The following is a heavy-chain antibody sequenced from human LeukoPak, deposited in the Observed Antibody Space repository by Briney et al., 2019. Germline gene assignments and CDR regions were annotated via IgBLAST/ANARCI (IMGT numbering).Heavy chain of an antibody. CDR2: IYPGDSDT. CDR3: ARHEYYYDSSGYSFDY. J-gene: IGHJ4*02. D-gene: IGHD3-22*01. V-gene: IGHV5-51*01. CDR1: GYSFTSYW. Sequence: GESLKISCKGSGYSFTSYWIGWVRQMPGKGLEWMGIIYPGDSDTRYSPSFQGQVTISADESISTAYLQWSSLKASDTAMYYCARHEYYYDSSGYSFDYWGQGTLVTVSS.